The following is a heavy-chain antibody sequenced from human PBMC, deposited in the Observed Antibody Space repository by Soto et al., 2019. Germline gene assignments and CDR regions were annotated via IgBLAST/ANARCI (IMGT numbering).Heavy chain of an antibody. CDR3: ARDLLWFGELTPSYYYYGMDV. CDR1: GFTFSSYW. Sequence: GGSLRLSCAASGFTFSSYWMSWVRQAPGKGLEWVANIKQDGSEKYYVDSVKGRFTVSRDNAKNSLYLQMNSLRAEDTAVCYCARDLLWFGELTPSYYYYGMDVWGQGTTVTVSS. J-gene: IGHJ6*02. CDR2: IKQDGSEK. D-gene: IGHD3-10*01. V-gene: IGHV3-7*03.